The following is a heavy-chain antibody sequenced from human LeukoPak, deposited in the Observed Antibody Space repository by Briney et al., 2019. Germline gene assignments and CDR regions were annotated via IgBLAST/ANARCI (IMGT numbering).Heavy chain of an antibody. V-gene: IGHV3-30*04. CDR3: ARDLAAMVTLNWFDP. CDR2: ISYDGSNK. D-gene: IGHD5-18*01. CDR1: GFTFSSYA. J-gene: IGHJ5*02. Sequence: GGSLRLSCAASGFTFSSYAMHWVRQAPGKGLEWVAVISYDGSNKYYADSVKGRFTISRDNSKSTLYLQMNSLRAEDTAVYYCARDLAAMVTLNWFDPWGQGTLVTVSS.